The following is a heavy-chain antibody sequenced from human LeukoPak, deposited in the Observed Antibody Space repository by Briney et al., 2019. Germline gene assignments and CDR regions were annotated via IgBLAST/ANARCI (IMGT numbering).Heavy chain of an antibody. CDR1: GYTFSDYF. Sequence: ASVKVSCKASGYTFSDYFIHWMRQAPGQGLEWMGWIGGYNGDTDYAQKFQGRVTMTTDTSTHTAHMELRSLKPDDTAVYYCASRNYYGDSIYWGQGTLVTVSS. CDR2: IGGYNGDT. J-gene: IGHJ4*02. D-gene: IGHD4-17*01. V-gene: IGHV1-18*04. CDR3: ASRNYYGDSIY.